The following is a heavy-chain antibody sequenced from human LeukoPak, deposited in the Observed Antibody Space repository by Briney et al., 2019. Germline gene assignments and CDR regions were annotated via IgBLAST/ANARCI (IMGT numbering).Heavy chain of an antibody. J-gene: IGHJ3*02. V-gene: IGHV3-23*01. Sequence: GGSLRLSCEASGVTFSSQALTWVRQTPGKVMDWVSSISVTSTTYYLDSVKGRFTISRDKSKNTLYLQMNSLEAEDTALYYCAKCNLDNCREGFEIWGQGTMVTVSS. CDR1: GVTFSSQA. D-gene: IGHD1-1*01. CDR3: AKCNLDNCREGFEI. CDR2: ISVTSTT.